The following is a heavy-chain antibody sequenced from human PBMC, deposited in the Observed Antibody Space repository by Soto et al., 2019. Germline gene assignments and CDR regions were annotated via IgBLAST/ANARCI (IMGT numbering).Heavy chain of an antibody. Sequence: SVKVSCKASGGTFSSYAISWVRRAPGQGLEWMGGIIPIFGTANYAQKFQGRVTITADKSTSTAYMELSSLRSEDTAVYYCARGGENTAMILYYYGMDVWGQGTTVTVSS. CDR3: ARGGENTAMILYYYGMDV. CDR1: GGTFSSYA. CDR2: IIPIFGTA. D-gene: IGHD5-18*01. V-gene: IGHV1-69*06. J-gene: IGHJ6*02.